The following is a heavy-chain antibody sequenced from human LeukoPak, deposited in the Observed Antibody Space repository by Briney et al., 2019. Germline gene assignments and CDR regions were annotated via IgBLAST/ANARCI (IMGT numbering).Heavy chain of an antibody. J-gene: IGHJ4*02. CDR3: ARGHGYSYGKGSYFDY. D-gene: IGHD5-18*01. V-gene: IGHV1-46*01. CDR1: GYTFTSYY. CDR2: INPSGGST. Sequence: ASVKVSCKASGYTFTSYYMHWLRQAPGQGLEWMGIINPSGGSTSYAQKFQGRVTMTRDTSTSTAYMELSSLRSEDSAVYYCARGHGYSYGKGSYFDYWGQGTLVTVSS.